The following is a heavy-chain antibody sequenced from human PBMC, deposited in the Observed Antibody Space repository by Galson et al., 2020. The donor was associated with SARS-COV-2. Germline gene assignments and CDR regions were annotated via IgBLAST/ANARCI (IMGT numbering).Heavy chain of an antibody. V-gene: IGHV4-31*03. CDR3: ARDSGYMVGATSAFDI. D-gene: IGHD1-26*01. Sequence: SETLSLTCTVSGGSISSNGYYWTWIRQHPGKGLEWIGYIYYSGSAYYSTSLKSRVTISVDTSKNQFSLKLTSVTAADTAVYYCARDSGYMVGATSAFDIWGQGTMVTVSS. CDR1: GGSISSNGYY. J-gene: IGHJ3*02. CDR2: IYYSGSA.